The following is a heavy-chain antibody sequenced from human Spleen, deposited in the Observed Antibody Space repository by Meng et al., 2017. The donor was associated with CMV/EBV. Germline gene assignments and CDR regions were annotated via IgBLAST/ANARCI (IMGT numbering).Heavy chain of an antibody. CDR2: IIPILGIA. Sequence: ISWVRQAPGQGLEWMGGIIPILGIANYAQKFQGRVTITADKSTSTAYMELSSLRSEDTAVYYCARVPGDVVVPAAITAAGNYWFDPWGQGTLVTVSS. D-gene: IGHD2-2*02. V-gene: IGHV1-69*10. J-gene: IGHJ5*02. CDR3: ARVPGDVVVPAAITAAGNYWFDP.